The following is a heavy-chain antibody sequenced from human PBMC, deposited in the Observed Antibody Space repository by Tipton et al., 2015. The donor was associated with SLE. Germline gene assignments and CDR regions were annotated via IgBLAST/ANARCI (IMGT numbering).Heavy chain of an antibody. Sequence: SLRLSCAASGFTFSSYAMSWVRQAPGKGLEWVSAISGSGGSTYYADSVKGRFTISRDNAKNPLYLQMNSLRAEDTAVYYCARPSSGSFDYWGQGTLVTVTS. D-gene: IGHD6-25*01. V-gene: IGHV3-23*01. J-gene: IGHJ4*02. CDR1: GFTFSSYA. CDR2: ISGSGGST. CDR3: ARPSSGSFDY.